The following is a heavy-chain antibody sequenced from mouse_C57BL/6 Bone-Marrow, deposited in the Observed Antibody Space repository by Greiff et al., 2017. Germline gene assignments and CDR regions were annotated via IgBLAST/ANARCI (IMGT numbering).Heavy chain of an antibody. V-gene: IGHV5-12*01. CDR2: ISNGGGST. CDR1: GFTFSDYY. J-gene: IGHJ1*03. D-gene: IGHD2-4*01. Sequence: EVKLQESGGGLVQPGGSLKLSCAASGFTFSDYYMYWVRQTPEKRLEWVAYISNGGGSTYYPDTVKGRFTISRDNAKNTLYLQMSRLKSEDTAMYYCARQEGYDYDRYFDVWGTGTTVTVSS. CDR3: ARQEGYDYDRYFDV.